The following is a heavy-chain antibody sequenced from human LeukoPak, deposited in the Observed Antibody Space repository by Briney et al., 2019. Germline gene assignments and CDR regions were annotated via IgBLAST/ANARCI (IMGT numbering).Heavy chain of an antibody. J-gene: IGHJ4*02. CDR1: GYSFTSYW. CDR3: ARLSFRRDGYNSGDFFDY. Sequence: GESLKIPCKGSGYSFTSYWIGWVRQMPGKGLEWMGIIYPGDSDTRYSPSFQGQVTISAGKSISTAHLQWSSLKASDTAMYYCARLSFRRDGYNSGDFFDYWGQGTLVTVSS. D-gene: IGHD5-24*01. CDR2: IYPGDSDT. V-gene: IGHV5-51*01.